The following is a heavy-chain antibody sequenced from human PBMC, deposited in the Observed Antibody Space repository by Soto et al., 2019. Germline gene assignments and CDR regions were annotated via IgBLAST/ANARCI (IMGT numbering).Heavy chain of an antibody. D-gene: IGHD3-10*01. J-gene: IGHJ3*01. Sequence: QEHLVQSGAEVKSPGASVKVACKAAGYTFTGYYIHWVRQAPGQGLEWMGLINPYTGGANIAQKVQGSVTMTRDTSITTSYMAVNRLTSTAPAVYYCAGYYYHGRPSYGLEIWGEGTMFTVAS. V-gene: IGHV1-2*04. CDR3: AGYYYHGRPSYGLEI. CDR2: INPYTGGA. CDR1: GYTFTGYY.